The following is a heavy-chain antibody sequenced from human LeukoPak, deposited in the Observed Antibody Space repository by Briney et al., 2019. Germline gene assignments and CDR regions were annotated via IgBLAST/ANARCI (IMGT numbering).Heavy chain of an antibody. CDR3: ARGVVATISN. V-gene: IGHV4-59*12. D-gene: IGHD5-24*01. Sequence: SETLSLTCTVSGGSISSYYWSWIRQPPGKGLEWIGYIFYSGTTNYNPSLKSRVTISVDTSKNQFSLNLSSVTAADTAVYYCARGVVATISNWGQGTLVTVSS. CDR1: GGSISSYY. CDR2: IFYSGTT. J-gene: IGHJ4*02.